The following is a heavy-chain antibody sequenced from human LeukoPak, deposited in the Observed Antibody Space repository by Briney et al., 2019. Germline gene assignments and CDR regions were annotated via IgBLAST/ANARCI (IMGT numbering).Heavy chain of an antibody. CDR1: GFTVITND. Sequence: GGSLRLSCAASGFTVITNDMTWVRQAPGKGLEWVSVLYSDGNTKYAGSVQGRFTISRDNSKNTLYLEMNSLSPDDTAVYYCARGVEPLAADTLAYWGQGTLVTVSS. CDR2: LYSDGNT. V-gene: IGHV3-53*01. J-gene: IGHJ4*02. CDR3: ARGVEPLAADTLAY. D-gene: IGHD1-14*01.